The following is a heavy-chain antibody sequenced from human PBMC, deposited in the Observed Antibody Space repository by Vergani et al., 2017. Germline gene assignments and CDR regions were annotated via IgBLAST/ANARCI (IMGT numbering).Heavy chain of an antibody. Sequence: QVQLVQSGAEVKKPGASVKVSCKASGYTFTGYYMHWVRQAPGQGLEWMGWINPNSGGTNYAQKFQGRVTMTRDTSISTAYMELSRLRSDDTAVYYCARVNYDSSGYSDNFDYWGQGTLVTVSS. CDR3: ARVNYDSSGYSDNFDY. J-gene: IGHJ4*02. CDR2: INPNSGGT. D-gene: IGHD3-22*01. V-gene: IGHV1-2*02. CDR1: GYTFTGYY.